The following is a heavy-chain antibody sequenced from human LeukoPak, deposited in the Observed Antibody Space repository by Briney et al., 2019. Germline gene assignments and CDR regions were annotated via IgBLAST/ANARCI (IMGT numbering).Heavy chain of an antibody. CDR1: GYTLTELS. CDR2: FDPEDGET. CDR3: ATVVVVPAATAYYYYGMDV. V-gene: IGHV1-24*01. Sequence: ASVKVSCKVSGYTLTELSMHWVRQAPGKGLEWMGGFDPEDGETIYAQKFQGRVTMTEDTSTDTAYMELSSLRSEDTAVYYCATVVVVPAATAYYYYGMDVWSQGTTVTVSS. J-gene: IGHJ6*02. D-gene: IGHD2-2*01.